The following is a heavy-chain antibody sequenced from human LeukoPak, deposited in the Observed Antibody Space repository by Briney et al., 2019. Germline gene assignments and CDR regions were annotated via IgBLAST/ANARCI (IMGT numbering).Heavy chain of an antibody. CDR2: IYYSGST. CDR3: AKPSGGLGVVNRAYVY. Sequence: SETLSLTCTVSGGSISSYYWSWIRQSPGKGLEWIGYIYYSGSTNYNPSLKSRVTISVDTSKNQFSLKLSSVTAADTAVYYCAKPSGGLGVVNRAYVYWGQGTLVTVSS. V-gene: IGHV4-59*01. D-gene: IGHD3-3*01. J-gene: IGHJ4*02. CDR1: GGSISSYY.